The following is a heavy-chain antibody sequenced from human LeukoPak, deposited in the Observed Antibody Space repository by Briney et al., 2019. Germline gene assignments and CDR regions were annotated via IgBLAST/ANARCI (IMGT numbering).Heavy chain of an antibody. CDR3: ATLSDIVVVLP. V-gene: IGHV3-20*04. Sequence: GGSLRLSCAASGFTFDDYGMSWVRQAPGKGLEWVSGINWNGGSTGYADSVKGRFTISRDNAKNSLYLQMNSLRAEDTAVYYCATLSDIVVVLPWGQGTLVTVSS. CDR1: GFTFDDYG. D-gene: IGHD2-2*01. J-gene: IGHJ5*02. CDR2: INWNGGST.